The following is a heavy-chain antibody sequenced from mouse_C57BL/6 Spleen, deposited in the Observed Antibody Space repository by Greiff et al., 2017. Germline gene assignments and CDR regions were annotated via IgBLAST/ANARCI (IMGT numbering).Heavy chain of an antibody. V-gene: IGHV1-81*01. D-gene: IGHD1-1*01. CDR3: ARCPYYYGSSYYAMDY. CDR2: IYPRSGNT. J-gene: IGHJ4*01. Sequence: QVQLKQSGAELARPGASVKLSCKASGYTFTSYGISWVKQRTGQGLEWIGEIYPRSGNTYYNEKFKGKATLTADKSSSTAYMELRSLTSEDSAVYFCARCPYYYGSSYYAMDYWGQGTSVTVSS. CDR1: GYTFTSYG.